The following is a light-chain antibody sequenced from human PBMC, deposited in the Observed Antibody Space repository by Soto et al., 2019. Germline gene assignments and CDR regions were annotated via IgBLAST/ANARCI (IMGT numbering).Light chain of an antibody. CDR1: QNISSY. CDR2: AAS. J-gene: IGKJ1*01. Sequence: DIQMTQSPSSLSAAVGDRVAITCRPSQNISSYLNWYQQKPGKAPKLLIHAASSLQSGVPSRFSGSGSGTDFTLTISSLQPEDFATYYCQQSYRTLTWTFGQGTKVEIK. CDR3: QQSYRTLTWT. V-gene: IGKV1-39*01.